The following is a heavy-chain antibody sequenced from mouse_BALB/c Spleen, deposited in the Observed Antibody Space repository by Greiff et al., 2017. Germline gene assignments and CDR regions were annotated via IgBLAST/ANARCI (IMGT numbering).Heavy chain of an antibody. J-gene: IGHJ4*01. CDR1: GFTFSSYA. CDR2: ISSGGST. D-gene: IGHD2-10*01. Sequence: EVQLVESGGGLVKPGGSLKLSCAASGFTFSSYAMSWVRQTPEKRLEWVASISSGGSTYYPDSVKGRFTISRDNARNILYLQMSSLRSEDTAMYYCARERGAYYGNYDAMDYWGQGTSVTVSS. CDR3: ARERGAYYGNYDAMDY. V-gene: IGHV5-6-5*01.